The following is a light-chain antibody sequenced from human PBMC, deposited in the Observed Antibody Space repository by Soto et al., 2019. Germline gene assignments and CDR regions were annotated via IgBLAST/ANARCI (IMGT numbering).Light chain of an antibody. CDR1: QGISSY. J-gene: IGKJ1*01. V-gene: IGKV1-9*01. Sequence: IQLTQSPSSLSASVGDRVTITCRAIQGISSYLAWYQQKPGKAPKLLIYAASTLQSGVPSRFSGSGSGTDFTLTISSLQPEDFATYSCQQLNSYPWTFGQGTKVDIK. CDR3: QQLNSYPWT. CDR2: AAS.